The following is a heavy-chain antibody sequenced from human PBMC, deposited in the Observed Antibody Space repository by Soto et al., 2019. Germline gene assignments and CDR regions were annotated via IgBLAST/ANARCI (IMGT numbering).Heavy chain of an antibody. V-gene: IGHV1-3*05. CDR1: GYTFTVYA. CDR2: INAGNGNT. Sequence: QVQLVQSGAEEKKPGASVKVSCKASGYTFTVYAIHWVRQAPGQRLEWMGWINAGNGNTKYSQKFQGRVTITRDTPASTAYMELSSLRSEDTALYYCARAVAVPADFDYWGQGTLVTVSS. J-gene: IGHJ4*02. CDR3: ARAVAVPADFDY. D-gene: IGHD6-19*01.